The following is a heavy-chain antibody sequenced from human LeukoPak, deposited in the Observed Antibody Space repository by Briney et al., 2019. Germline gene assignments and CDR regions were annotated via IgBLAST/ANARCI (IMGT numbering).Heavy chain of an antibody. Sequence: GASVKVSCKASGYTFTGYYMHWVRQAPGQGLEWMGWINPNSGGTNYAQKFQGRVTMTRDTSISTAYMELSRLRSDDTAVYYCARDKARRSLLWFGETTSDAFDIWGQGTMVTVSS. D-gene: IGHD3-10*01. CDR2: INPNSGGT. CDR1: GYTFTGYY. CDR3: ARDKARRSLLWFGETTSDAFDI. J-gene: IGHJ3*02. V-gene: IGHV1-2*02.